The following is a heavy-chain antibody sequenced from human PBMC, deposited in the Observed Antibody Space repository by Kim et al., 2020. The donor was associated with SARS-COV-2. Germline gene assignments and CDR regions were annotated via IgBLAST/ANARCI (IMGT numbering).Heavy chain of an antibody. CDR1: GGSVRNSNYY. CDR3: ARDPRYYYGSGSLD. Sequence: ETLSLTCTVSGGSVRNSNYYWSWIRQPPGKGLEWIGYIYYSGSTDYSPSLMGRVTMSVDTSKNQFSLKLYSVTAADTAVYYCARDPRYYYGSGSLDWGQGTLVTVSS. V-gene: IGHV4-61*01. CDR2: IYYSGST. J-gene: IGHJ4*02. D-gene: IGHD3-10*01.